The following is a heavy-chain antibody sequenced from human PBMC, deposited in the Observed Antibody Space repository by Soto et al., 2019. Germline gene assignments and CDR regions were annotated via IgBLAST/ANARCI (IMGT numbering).Heavy chain of an antibody. D-gene: IGHD3-10*01. CDR3: ARDNPGGSYYLFNY. V-gene: IGHV1-69*13. CDR2: IIPIFGTA. CDR1: GGTFSSYA. Sequence: ASVKVSCKASGGTFSSYAISWVRQAPGQGLEWMGGIIPIFGTANYAQKFQGRVTITADESTSTAYMELSSLRSEDTAVYYCARDNPGGSYYLFNYWGQGTLDTVSS. J-gene: IGHJ4*02.